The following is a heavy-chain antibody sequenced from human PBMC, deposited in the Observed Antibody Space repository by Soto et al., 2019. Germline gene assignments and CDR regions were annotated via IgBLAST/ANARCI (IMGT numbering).Heavy chain of an antibody. Sequence: QVQLEQSGTEVKLPGSPVKISCQTSGDAFDICGFVWVRQAPGQGLEWVGRIIRSHGVTEYAKKFQGRVSITADTSTSTEYLEVTSLTSEDTAIYYCAALRAFSCYDYRINWLDPWGQGTLVTVSS. J-gene: IGHJ5*02. V-gene: IGHV1-69*02. CDR3: AALRAFSCYDYRINWLDP. CDR2: IIRSHGVT. D-gene: IGHD3-16*01. CDR1: GDAFDICG.